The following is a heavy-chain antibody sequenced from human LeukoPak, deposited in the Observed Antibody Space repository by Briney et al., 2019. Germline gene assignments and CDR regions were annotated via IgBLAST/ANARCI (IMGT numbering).Heavy chain of an antibody. CDR3: ARYIAAAGLDY. CDR1: GFTFSSYS. J-gene: IGHJ4*02. V-gene: IGHV3-21*01. D-gene: IGHD6-13*01. Sequence: GGSLILSCAASGFTFSSYSMNWVRQAPGKGLEWVSSISSSSSYIYYADSVKGRFAISRDNAKNSLYLQMNSLRAEDTAVYYCARYIAAAGLDYWGQGILVTVSS. CDR2: ISSSSSYI.